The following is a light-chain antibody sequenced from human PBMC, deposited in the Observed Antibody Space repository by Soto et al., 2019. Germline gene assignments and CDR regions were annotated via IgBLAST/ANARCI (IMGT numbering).Light chain of an antibody. Sequence: QSVLTQPPSVSGAPGQRVTISCTGSSSNIGAGYDVHWYQQLPGTAPQLIIYGNSNRPSGVPDRFSGSKSGTSASLAITGLQAEDEADYYCQSYDSSPSGYVFGTGTKVTVL. V-gene: IGLV1-40*01. CDR2: GNS. CDR1: SSNIGAGYD. J-gene: IGLJ1*01. CDR3: QSYDSSPSGYV.